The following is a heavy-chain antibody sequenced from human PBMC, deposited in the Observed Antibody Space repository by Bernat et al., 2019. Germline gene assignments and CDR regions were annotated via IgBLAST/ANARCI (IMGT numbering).Heavy chain of an antibody. CDR3: ARFYGSRSST. CDR1: GGSLSGYY. Sequence: QVQLQQWGAGLLKPSETLSLTCAVYGGSLSGYYWSWIRQSPGKGLEWIGEITHSGSTNYNPSLKSRVTISVDTSKNQFSLKLRSVTAADTAVYYCARFYGSRSSTWGQGTLVTVSS. J-gene: IGHJ5*02. CDR2: ITHSGST. V-gene: IGHV4-34*01. D-gene: IGHD3-10*01.